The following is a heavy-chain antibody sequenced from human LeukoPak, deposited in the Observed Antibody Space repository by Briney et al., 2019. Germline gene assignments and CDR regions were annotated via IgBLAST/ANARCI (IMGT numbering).Heavy chain of an antibody. D-gene: IGHD5-24*01. CDR1: GFTFSSYW. CDR2: IKQDGSEK. CDR3: ARDLHGHFDS. J-gene: IGHJ4*02. Sequence: GGALRLSCAVSGFTFSSYWMSWVRHAPGKGLEWVANIKQDGSEKYYVDSVWARFTVSRDNARNSLYLQMNSLRVEDTAVYYCARDLHGHFDSWGQGTLATVSS. V-gene: IGHV3-7*05.